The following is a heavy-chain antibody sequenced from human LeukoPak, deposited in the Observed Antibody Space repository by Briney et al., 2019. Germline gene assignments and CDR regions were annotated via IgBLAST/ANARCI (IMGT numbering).Heavy chain of an antibody. D-gene: IGHD2-21*02. V-gene: IGHV3-30*03. CDR3: ARDRLNRADCGTDCYSAVFDY. J-gene: IGHJ4*02. Sequence: GGSLRLSCAISAFMFSKYDMNWVRQTPGKGLEWVAVIASHAGDAHYSDSVKGRFTISRDNSKNTLYLQMDNLGVEDTAVYYCARDRLNRADCGTDCYSAVFDYWGQGVLVTVFS. CDR2: IASHAGDA. CDR1: AFMFSKYD.